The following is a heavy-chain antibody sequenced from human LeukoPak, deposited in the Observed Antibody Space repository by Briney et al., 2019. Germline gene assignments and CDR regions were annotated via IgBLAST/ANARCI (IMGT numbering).Heavy chain of an antibody. V-gene: IGHV4-34*01. J-gene: IGHJ2*01. CDR1: GGSFSGYY. CDR3: ARGRGYYYGSGSHLRYFDL. Sequence: PSETLSLTCAVYGGSFSGYYWSWIRQPPGKGLEWIGEINHSGSTNHNPSLKSRVTISVDTSKNQFSLKLSSVTAADTAVYYCARGRGYYYGSGSHLRYFDLWGRGTLVTVSS. CDR2: INHSGST. D-gene: IGHD3-10*01.